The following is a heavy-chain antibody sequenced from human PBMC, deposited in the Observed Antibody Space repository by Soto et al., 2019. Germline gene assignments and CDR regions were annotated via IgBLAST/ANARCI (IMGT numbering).Heavy chain of an antibody. Sequence: QVQLVESGGGVVQPGRSLRLSCEASGFSLSTYGMHWVRQAPSKGLEWVAVISYDGSNKYHADSVKGRFTISRDNSRNTLYLQMNSLRLDATAVYYCAKDAPRYSGFDFSQWGQGTLVTVSS. D-gene: IGHD5-12*01. CDR3: AKDAPRYSGFDFSQ. J-gene: IGHJ4*02. V-gene: IGHV3-30*18. CDR2: ISYDGSNK. CDR1: GFSLSTYG.